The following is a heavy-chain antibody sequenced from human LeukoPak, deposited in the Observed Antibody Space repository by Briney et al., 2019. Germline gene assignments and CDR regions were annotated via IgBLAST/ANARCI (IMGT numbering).Heavy chain of an antibody. CDR3: ARVNWELRDAFDI. CDR1: GFTFSSYW. D-gene: IGHD1-26*01. V-gene: IGHV3-74*01. CDR2: INSDGSST. J-gene: IGHJ3*02. Sequence: GGSLRLSCAASGFTFSSYWMHWVRQAPGKGLVWVSRINSDGSSTSYADSVKGRFTISRGNAKNTLYLQMNSLRAEDTAVYYCARVNWELRDAFDIWGQGTMVTVSS.